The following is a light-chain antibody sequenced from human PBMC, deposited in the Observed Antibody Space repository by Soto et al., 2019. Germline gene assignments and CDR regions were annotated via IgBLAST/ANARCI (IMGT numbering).Light chain of an antibody. J-gene: IGLJ2*01. V-gene: IGLV2-14*01. CDR2: EVT. CDR3: SSYATSRDVF. Sequence: QSVLTQPASVSGSPGQSITISCTGTSSDVGGYNFVSWYQQHPGKDPKLMIYEVTNRPSGVSNRFSGSKSGNTSSLTISRLQAEDEADYYCSSYATSRDVFFGGGTKLTVL. CDR1: SSDVGGYNF.